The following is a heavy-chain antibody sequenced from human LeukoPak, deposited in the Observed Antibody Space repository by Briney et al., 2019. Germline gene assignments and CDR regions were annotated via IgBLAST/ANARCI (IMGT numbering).Heavy chain of an antibody. D-gene: IGHD3-22*01. Sequence: GGSLRLSCAASGFTFSSYGMHWVRQAPGKGLEWVAFIRYDGSNKYYADSVKGRFTISRDNSKNTLYLQMNSLRAEDTAVYYCAKGPGYYDSSGYYYVDYWGQGTLVTVSS. CDR3: AKGPGYYDSSGYYYVDY. J-gene: IGHJ4*02. CDR1: GFTFSSYG. V-gene: IGHV3-30*02. CDR2: IRYDGSNK.